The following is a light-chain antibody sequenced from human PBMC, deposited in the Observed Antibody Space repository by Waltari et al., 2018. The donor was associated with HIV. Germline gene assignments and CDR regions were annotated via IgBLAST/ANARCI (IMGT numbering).Light chain of an antibody. CDR2: EVL. V-gene: IGLV2-23*02. J-gene: IGLJ3*02. CDR1: SSALGSYNL. CDR3: SSYAGRNIWL. Sequence: QSALTQPASVSGSPGQSITISCTGTSSALGSYNLSSWYQHHPGRAPKLLIYEVLTRPSGVSNRFSGSKSGSTASLTISGLQAEDEADYYCSSYAGRNIWLFGGGTKLTV.